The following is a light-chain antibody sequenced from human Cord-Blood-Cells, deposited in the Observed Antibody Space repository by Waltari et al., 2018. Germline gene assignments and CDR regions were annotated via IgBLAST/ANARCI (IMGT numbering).Light chain of an antibody. Sequence: QSALTQPASVSGSPGQSITISCTGTSSDVGGYNYVSWYQQHPGKDPKLMIYDVSNRPSGVCNRFSGAKSGNTASLTISWLQPENGAVDYGSSYTSSSTRVFGGGTKLTVL. CDR2: DVS. CDR3: SSYTSSSTRV. J-gene: IGLJ3*02. V-gene: IGLV2-14*01. CDR1: SSDVGGYNY.